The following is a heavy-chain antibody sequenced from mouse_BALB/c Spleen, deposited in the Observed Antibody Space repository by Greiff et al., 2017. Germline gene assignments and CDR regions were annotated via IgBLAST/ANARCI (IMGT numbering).Heavy chain of an antibody. CDR2: ISYSGST. CDR1: GYSITSDYA. D-gene: IGHD3-1*01. CDR3: ARSGYSPWFAY. Sequence: EVKVEESGPGLVKPSQSLSLTCTVTGYSITSDYAWNWIRQFPGNKLEWMGYISYSGSTSYNPSLKSRISITRDTSKNQFFLQLNSVTTEDTATYYCARSGYSPWFAYWGQGTLVTVSA. J-gene: IGHJ3*01. V-gene: IGHV3-2*02.